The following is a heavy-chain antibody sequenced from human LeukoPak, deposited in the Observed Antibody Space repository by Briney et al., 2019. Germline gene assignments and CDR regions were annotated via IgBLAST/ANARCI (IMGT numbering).Heavy chain of an antibody. J-gene: IGHJ4*02. V-gene: IGHV4-61*01. D-gene: IGHD3-10*01. CDR1: GGSVSSGSYY. CDR3: ARSRSGTYGNFDF. Sequence: SETLSLTCTASGGSVSSGSYYWSWIRQPLGKGLEWIGFIYDSGLTSYNPSLKSRVTISLDTSKNQFSLRLSSVTAADTAVYYCARSRSGTYGNFDFWGQGTLVTVSS. CDR2: IYDSGLT.